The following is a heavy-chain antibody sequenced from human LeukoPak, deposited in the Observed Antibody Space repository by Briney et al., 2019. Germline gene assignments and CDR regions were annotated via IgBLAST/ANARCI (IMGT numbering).Heavy chain of an antibody. D-gene: IGHD6-6*01. Sequence: SGRSLRLSCAASGFTFSGYAMHWVRQAPGKGLEWVAVISYDGGSNKYYADSVKGRFTISRDNSKNTLCLQMNSLRAEDTAVYYCAREERGHLVGYWGQGTLVTVSS. CDR1: GFTFSGYA. J-gene: IGHJ4*02. CDR3: AREERGHLVGY. V-gene: IGHV3-30-3*01. CDR2: ISYDGGSNK.